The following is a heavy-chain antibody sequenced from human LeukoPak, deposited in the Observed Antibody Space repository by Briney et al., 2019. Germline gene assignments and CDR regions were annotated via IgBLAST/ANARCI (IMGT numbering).Heavy chain of an antibody. CDR3: AREVLKDIVVVPAAIVFDEGVDY. CDR1: GFAFSSYA. CDR2: ISYDGSNK. V-gene: IGHV3-30-3*01. Sequence: PGGSLRLSCAASGFAFSSYAMHWVRQAPGKGLEWVAVISYDGSNKYYADSVKGRFTISGDNSKNTLYLQMNSLRAEDTAVYYCAREVLKDIVVVPAAIVFDEGVDYWGQGTLVTVSS. J-gene: IGHJ4*02. D-gene: IGHD2-2*01.